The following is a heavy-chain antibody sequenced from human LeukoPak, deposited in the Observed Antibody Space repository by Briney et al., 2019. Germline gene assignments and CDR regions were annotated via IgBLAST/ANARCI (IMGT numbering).Heavy chain of an antibody. CDR2: INTSGRTK. J-gene: IGHJ6*02. V-gene: IGHV3-48*03. CDR3: ARGDYGAFYGMDV. CDR1: GFIFSSHE. Sequence: PGGSLRLSCGASGFIFSSHEMNWVRQAPGKGLEWVSFINTSGRTKYHADSVKGRFTISRDNAQNALYLQMNSLKVEDTAIYYCARGDYGAFYGMDVWGPGTTVTVSS. D-gene: IGHD4-17*01.